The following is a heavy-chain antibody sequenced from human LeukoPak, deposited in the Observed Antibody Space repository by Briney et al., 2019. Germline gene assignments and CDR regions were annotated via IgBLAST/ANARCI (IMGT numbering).Heavy chain of an antibody. J-gene: IGHJ4*02. Sequence: ASVKVSCKASGYTFTSYYMHWVRQAPGQGLEWMGIINPSGGSTSYAQKFQGRVTMTRDTSTSTVYMELSSLRAEDTALYYCAKSPTGFLTGAHNDYWGQGTLVTVSS. CDR3: AKSPTGFLTGAHNDY. CDR1: GYTFTSYY. CDR2: INPSGGST. D-gene: IGHD3-9*01. V-gene: IGHV1-46*01.